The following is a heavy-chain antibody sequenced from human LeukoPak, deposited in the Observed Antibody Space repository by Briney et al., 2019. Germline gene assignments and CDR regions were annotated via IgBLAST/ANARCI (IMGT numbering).Heavy chain of an antibody. J-gene: IGHJ5*02. V-gene: IGHV4-59*01. CDR3: ARYRYCIGGICYSGRFDP. Sequence: PSETLSLTCTVSGGSMNNYYWSWIRQPPGKGLEWIGYMYYSGSTNYNPSLKSRVSISIDTSKNQFSLKLSSVTAADTAVYYCARYRYCIGGICYSGRFDPWGRGTLVTVSS. CDR1: GGSMNNYY. CDR2: MYYSGST. D-gene: IGHD2-15*01.